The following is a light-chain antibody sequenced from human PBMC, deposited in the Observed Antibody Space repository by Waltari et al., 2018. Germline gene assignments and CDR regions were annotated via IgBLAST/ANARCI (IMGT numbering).Light chain of an antibody. CDR1: QSVSSS. J-gene: IGKJ1*01. V-gene: IGKV3-15*01. CDR2: GAS. CDR3: QQYSDWPLT. Sequence: EIVMTQSQGTLPESPGERATPPSRASQSVSSSLAGYQQKPGQVPILLIYGASTRATGIPGRFSGSGSGTEFTLTISGLQSEDFAVYHCQQYSDWPLTFGQGTKVEI.